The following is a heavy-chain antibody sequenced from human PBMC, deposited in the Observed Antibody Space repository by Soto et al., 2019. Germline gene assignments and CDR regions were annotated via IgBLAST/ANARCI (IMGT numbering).Heavy chain of an antibody. CDR2: ISFDGSDK. J-gene: IGHJ4*02. V-gene: IGHV3-30*18. CDR1: GFTFSNFG. Sequence: QVQLVESGGGVVQPGRSLRLSCAASGFTFSNFGMHWVRQAPGKGLEWVAAISFDGSDKYYLDSVKGRFTIYRDNSKNTLFLQMNSLRVEDTAVYYCVKRSEVARQEFDYWGQGTLVTVSS. CDR3: VKRSEVARQEFDY. D-gene: IGHD2-15*01.